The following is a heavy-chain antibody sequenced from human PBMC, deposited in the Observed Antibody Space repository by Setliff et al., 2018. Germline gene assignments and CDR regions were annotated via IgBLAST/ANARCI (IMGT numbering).Heavy chain of an antibody. CDR2: INAGNGNT. V-gene: IGHV1-3*01. D-gene: IGHD6-25*01. Sequence: ASVKVSCKASGYTFTSYAMHWVRQAPGQRLEWMGWINAGNGNTKYSQKFQGRVTITRDTSASTAYMELSSLRSEDTAVYYCARAGLAAAGRKGVFDHWGQGTLVTVSS. CDR1: GYTFTSYA. J-gene: IGHJ4*02. CDR3: ARAGLAAAGRKGVFDH.